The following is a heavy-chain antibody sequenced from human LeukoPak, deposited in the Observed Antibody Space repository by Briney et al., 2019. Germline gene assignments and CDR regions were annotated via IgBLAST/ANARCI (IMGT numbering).Heavy chain of an antibody. D-gene: IGHD4-11*01. J-gene: IGHJ4*02. CDR2: IHQSGST. CDR1: GGSISSDNW. CDR3: ARYYSNYV. V-gene: IGHV4-4*02. Sequence: PSETLSLTCAVSGGSISSDNWWTWVRQPPGKGLEWIGEIHQSGSTNYNPSLKSRVTISVYTSKNQFSLKLSSVTAADTAVYYCARYYSNYVGGQGTLVTVSS.